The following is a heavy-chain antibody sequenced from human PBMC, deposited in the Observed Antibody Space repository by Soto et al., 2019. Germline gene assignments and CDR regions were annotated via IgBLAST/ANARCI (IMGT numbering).Heavy chain of an antibody. CDR1: GFTFNIYG. CDR3: ARAPIDY. CDR2: ISSTSSSI. V-gene: IGHV3-21*01. Sequence: GGSLRLSCVVSGFTFNIYGMNWVRQAPGKGLEWLSFISSTSSSINYADSMKGRITVSRDNAKNSLYLQMSGLTAEDTAVYYRARAPIDYWGRGTLVTVSS. J-gene: IGHJ4*02.